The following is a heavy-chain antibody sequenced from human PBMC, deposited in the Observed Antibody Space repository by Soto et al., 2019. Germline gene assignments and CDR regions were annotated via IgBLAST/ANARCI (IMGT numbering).Heavy chain of an antibody. CDR3: AKVDMVRGILKGFDY. D-gene: IGHD3-10*01. Sequence: GGSLRLSCAASGFTFSSYAMSWVRQAPGKGLEWVSAISGSGGSTYYADSVKGRFTISRDNSKNTLYLQMNSLRAEDTAVYYCAKVDMVRGILKGFDYWGQGTLVTVSS. CDR1: GFTFSSYA. CDR2: ISGSGGST. J-gene: IGHJ4*02. V-gene: IGHV3-23*01.